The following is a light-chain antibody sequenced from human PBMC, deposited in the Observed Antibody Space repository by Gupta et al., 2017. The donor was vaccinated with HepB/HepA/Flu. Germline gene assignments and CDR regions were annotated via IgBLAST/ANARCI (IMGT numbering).Light chain of an antibody. J-gene: IGKJ2*01. V-gene: IGKV3-15*01. CDR1: PSISSN. Sequence: EIVMTQSPATLSVSPEERATLSCRASPSISSNLAWYQQKPGQAPRLLIYGASTRAPGVPDRFSGSGSWTEFTRTISSLQSEDFAVYYCRQYPDWYTFGQGTKLQIK. CDR3: RQYPDWYT. CDR2: GAS.